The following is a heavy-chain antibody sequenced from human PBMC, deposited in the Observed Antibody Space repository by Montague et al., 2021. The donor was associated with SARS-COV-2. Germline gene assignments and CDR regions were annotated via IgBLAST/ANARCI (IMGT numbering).Heavy chain of an antibody. V-gene: IGHV4-61*08. Sequence: SETLSLTCTVSGGSINKGDHYWNWIRQHPGKGLEWIGFIFYNGSTKYNPSLKRRVSISLDTSKNQFSLKLSSVTAADTAVYYCARQDAWAYCGDECYRGWFDSWGQGTLVTVSS. CDR1: GGSINKGDHY. D-gene: IGHD2-21*01. J-gene: IGHJ5*01. CDR2: IFYNGST. CDR3: ARQDAWAYCGDECYRGWFDS.